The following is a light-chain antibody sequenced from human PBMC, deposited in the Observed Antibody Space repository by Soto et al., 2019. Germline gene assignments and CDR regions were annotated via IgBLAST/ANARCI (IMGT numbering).Light chain of an antibody. CDR1: QSISSN. Sequence: DIQMTQSPSSLSASVGDRVTITCRASQSISSNLNGYQEKPGQAPKLLIYTASSLQSGVPSRFSGRGSGADCTITISSLQPEDVATYYCQQSYSTPHTFGQGNKLEIK. CDR2: TAS. CDR3: QQSYSTPHT. J-gene: IGKJ2*01. V-gene: IGKV1-39*01.